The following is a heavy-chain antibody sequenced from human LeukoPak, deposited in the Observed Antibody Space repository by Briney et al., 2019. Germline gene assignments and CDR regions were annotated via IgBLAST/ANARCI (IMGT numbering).Heavy chain of an antibody. V-gene: IGHV1-8*01. CDR1: GYTFTSYD. D-gene: IGHD2-15*01. CDR2: MNPNSGNT. CDR3: ARDQAVVVVAATPYYYYYMDV. Sequence: GASVKVSCKASGYTFTSYDINWVRQATGQGLEWMGWMNPNSGNTGYAQKFQGRVTMTRNTSISTAYMELSSLRSEDTAVYYCARDQAVVVVAATPYYYYYMDVWGKGTTVTVSS. J-gene: IGHJ6*03.